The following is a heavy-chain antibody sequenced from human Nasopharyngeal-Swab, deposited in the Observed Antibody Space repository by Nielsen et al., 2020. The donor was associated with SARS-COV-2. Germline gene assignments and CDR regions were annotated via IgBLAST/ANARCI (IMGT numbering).Heavy chain of an antibody. D-gene: IGHD6-19*01. Sequence: SETLSLTCAVYGGSFSGYYGSWIRQPPGKGLEWIGEINHSGSTNYNPSLKSRVTISVDTSKNQFSLKLSSVTAADTAVYYCARMTPLAVAGGSWFDPWGQGTLVTVSS. CDR2: INHSGST. J-gene: IGHJ5*02. CDR1: GGSFSGYY. V-gene: IGHV4-34*01. CDR3: ARMTPLAVAGGSWFDP.